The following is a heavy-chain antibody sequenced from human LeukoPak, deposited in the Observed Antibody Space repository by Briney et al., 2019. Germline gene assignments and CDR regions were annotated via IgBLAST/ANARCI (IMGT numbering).Heavy chain of an antibody. J-gene: IGHJ5*02. D-gene: IGHD3-10*01. CDR3: ARDGNRGVWFDP. V-gene: IGHV4-38-2*02. CDR2: FSHSGNT. Sequence: PSETLSLTCSVSGYSISSGYYWGWIRQPPGKGLEWIGSFSHSGNTDYNPSLKSRVTISVDTSKNHYSLKLSSVAAADTAVYYCARDGNRGVWFDPWGLGTLVTVSS. CDR1: GYSISSGYY.